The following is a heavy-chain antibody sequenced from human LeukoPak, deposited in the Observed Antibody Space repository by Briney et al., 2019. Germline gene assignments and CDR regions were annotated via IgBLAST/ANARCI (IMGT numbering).Heavy chain of an antibody. CDR2: IDKKDNLYAT. Sequence: GGSLRLSCAAAGFTFSGSAVHWVRQSSGKGLEWVGHIDKKDNLYATAYAESVKGRFTISRDDSKDTAFLHMDSLKTEDTALYYCTRDRGTYNWFDPWGQGTLVTVSS. V-gene: IGHV3-73*01. D-gene: IGHD2-15*01. CDR1: GFTFSGSA. J-gene: IGHJ5*02. CDR3: TRDRGTYNWFDP.